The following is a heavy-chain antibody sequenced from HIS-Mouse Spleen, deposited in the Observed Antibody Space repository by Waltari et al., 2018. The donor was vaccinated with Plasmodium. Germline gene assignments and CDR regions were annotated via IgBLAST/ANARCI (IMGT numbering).Heavy chain of an antibody. J-gene: IGHJ4*02. D-gene: IGHD1-26*01. Sequence: LQLQESGPGLVKPSETLSLTCPVPGGSIRSSSYYWGWIRQPPGKGLEWIGSIYYSGSTYYNPSLKSRVTISVDTSKNQFSLKLSSVTAADTAVYYCARRGGSYYYFDYWGQGTLVTVSS. V-gene: IGHV4-39*01. CDR2: IYYSGST. CDR1: GGSIRSSSYY. CDR3: ARRGGSYYYFDY.